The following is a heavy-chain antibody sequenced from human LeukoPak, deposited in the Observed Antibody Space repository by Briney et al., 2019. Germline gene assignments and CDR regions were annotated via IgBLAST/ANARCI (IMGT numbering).Heavy chain of an antibody. CDR2: ISGSGGST. V-gene: IGHV3-23*01. CDR3: ANRRDILTGPELFDY. J-gene: IGHJ4*02. CDR1: GFTFSSYG. Sequence: GGSLGLSCAASGFTFSSYGMSWVRQAPGKGLEWVSAISGSGGSTYYADSVKGRFTISRDNSKNTLYLQMNSLRAEDTAVYYCANRRDILTGPELFDYWGQGTLVTVSS. D-gene: IGHD3-9*01.